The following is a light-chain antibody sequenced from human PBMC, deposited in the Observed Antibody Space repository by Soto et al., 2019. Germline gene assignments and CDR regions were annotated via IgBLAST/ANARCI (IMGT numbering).Light chain of an antibody. CDR3: PQSYITPFT. V-gene: IGKV1-39*01. CDR2: AAS. J-gene: IGKJ3*01. CDR1: QSISNY. Sequence: DIQMTQSPSSLSASVGDRVTITCRASQSISNYLNWYQQKPGKAPKLLIYAASSSQSEVPSRFSGSGSGTDFTLTISSLQPEDIETYYCPQSYITPFTFGPGTKVEIK.